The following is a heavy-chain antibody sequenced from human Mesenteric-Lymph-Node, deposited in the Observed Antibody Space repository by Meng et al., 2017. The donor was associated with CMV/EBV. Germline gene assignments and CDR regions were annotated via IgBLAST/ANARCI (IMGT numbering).Heavy chain of an antibody. Sequence: SEFTFSNYWMYWVRQIPGKGLVWISRISNDGTSTYYADSVKGRFTISRDNVKNTLYLQMNSLRAEDTAVYFCASLDYYSSGSDYKDYWGQGTLVTVSS. CDR3: ASLDYYSSGSDYKDY. CDR2: ISNDGTST. J-gene: IGHJ4*02. V-gene: IGHV3-74*01. CDR1: EFTFSNYW. D-gene: IGHD3-10*01.